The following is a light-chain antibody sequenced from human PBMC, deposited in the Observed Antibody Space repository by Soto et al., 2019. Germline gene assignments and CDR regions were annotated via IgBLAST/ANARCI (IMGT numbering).Light chain of an antibody. CDR1: QSLLYNNTYNY. CDR2: FGS. CDR3: MQALQSLT. J-gene: IGKJ5*01. Sequence: EIVMTQSPPTLPVTPGEPASISCRSSQSLLYNNTYNYLDWYVQKPGQSPQLLIYFGSNRAPGVPDRFSGSGSGTDFTLKINRVEAEDVGTYYCMQALQSLTFGQGTRLEIQ. V-gene: IGKV2-28*01.